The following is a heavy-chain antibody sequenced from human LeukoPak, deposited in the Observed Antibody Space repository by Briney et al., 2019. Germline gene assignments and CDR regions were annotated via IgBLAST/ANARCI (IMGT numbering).Heavy chain of an antibody. CDR1: GGSVSGYY. CDR3: VRHAHDPTFDF. V-gene: IGHV4-59*08. J-gene: IGHJ4*02. Sequence: ASETLSLTCTVSGGSVSGYYCSWIRQPPGKGLEWIGYMSYSGSTSYNPSLKSRVTISVDTSKNQFSLRLSSVTAADTAIYYCVRHAHDPTFDFWGQGTLVTVSS. CDR2: MSYSGST.